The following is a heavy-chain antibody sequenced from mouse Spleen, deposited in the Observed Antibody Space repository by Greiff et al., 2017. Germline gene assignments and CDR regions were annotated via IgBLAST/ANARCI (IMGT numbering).Heavy chain of an antibody. CDR1: GYTFTSYW. Sequence: QVQLQQPGAELVMPGASVKLSCKASGYTFTSYWMHWVKQRPGQGLEWIGEIDPSDSYTNYNQKFKGKATLTVDKSSSTAYMQLSSLTSEDSAVYYCARLLYYDYPDYWGQGTTLTVSS. CDR3: ARLLYYDYPDY. CDR2: IDPSDSYT. J-gene: IGHJ2*01. V-gene: IGHV1-69*01. D-gene: IGHD2-4*01.